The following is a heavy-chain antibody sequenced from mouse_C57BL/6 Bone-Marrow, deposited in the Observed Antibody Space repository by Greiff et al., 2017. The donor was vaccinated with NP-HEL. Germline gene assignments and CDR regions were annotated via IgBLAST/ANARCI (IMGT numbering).Heavy chain of an antibody. CDR2: IYPGSGST. V-gene: IGHV1-55*01. D-gene: IGHD1-1*01. CDR3: AREGYYGSRPHWYFDV. CDR1: GYTFTSYW. J-gene: IGHJ1*03. Sequence: QVQLQQPGAELVKPGASVKMSCKASGYTFTSYWITWVKQRPGQGLEWIGDIYPGSGSTTYNEKFKSKATLTVDTSSSTAYMQLSSLTSEDAAVYYCAREGYYGSRPHWYFDVWGTGTTVTVSS.